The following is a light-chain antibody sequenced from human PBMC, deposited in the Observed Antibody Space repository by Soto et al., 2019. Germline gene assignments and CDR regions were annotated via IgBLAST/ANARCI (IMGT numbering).Light chain of an antibody. CDR3: QQYGSAPT. V-gene: IGKV3-20*01. J-gene: IGKJ1*01. CDR2: GAS. Sequence: EIVLTQSPGTLSLSPGERATLSCRASQSVSSSYLAWYQQKPGQAPRLLIYGASSRATGIADRFSGSGSGTDFTLTISRLEPEDFAGYFCQQYGSAPTFGQGTKVEIK. CDR1: QSVSSSY.